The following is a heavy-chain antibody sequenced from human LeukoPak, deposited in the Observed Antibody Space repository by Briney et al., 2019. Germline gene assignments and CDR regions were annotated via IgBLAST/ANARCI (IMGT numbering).Heavy chain of an antibody. Sequence: SETLSLTCTVSGGSISSGSYYWSWIRQPAGKGLEWIGRIYTSGSTNYNPSLKSRVTISVDTSKNQFSLKLSSVTAADTAVYYCARDRVNSSGYYYKYYYYYYMDVWGKGTTVTISS. CDR2: IYTSGST. D-gene: IGHD3-22*01. CDR1: GGSISSGSYY. V-gene: IGHV4-61*02. J-gene: IGHJ6*03. CDR3: ARDRVNSSGYYYKYYYYYYMDV.